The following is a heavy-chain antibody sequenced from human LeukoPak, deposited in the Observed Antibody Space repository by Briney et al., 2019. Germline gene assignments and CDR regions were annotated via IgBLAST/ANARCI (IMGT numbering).Heavy chain of an antibody. CDR1: GFTFSSYA. CDR3: ARGGYSYGLREMDYYMDV. D-gene: IGHD5-18*01. V-gene: IGHV3-30*04. CDR2: ISYDGSNK. Sequence: GGSLRLSCAASGFTFSSYAMHWVPQAPGKGLEWVAVISYDGSNKYYADSVKGRFTISRDNSKTTLYLQMNSLRAEDTAVYYCARGGYSYGLREMDYYMDVWGKGTTVTVSS. J-gene: IGHJ6*03.